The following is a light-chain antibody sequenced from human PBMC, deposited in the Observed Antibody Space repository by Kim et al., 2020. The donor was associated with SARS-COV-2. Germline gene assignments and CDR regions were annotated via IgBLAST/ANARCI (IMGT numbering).Light chain of an antibody. Sequence: QSALTQPASVSGSPGQSITISCTGTSSDVGGYNYVSWYQQHPGKAPKLMIYDVSNRPSGISNRFSGSKSGNTASLTISGLQAEDEGDYYCSSYRSSSPMVFGGGTQLTVL. CDR2: DVS. CDR3: SSYRSSSPMV. J-gene: IGLJ2*01. CDR1: SSDVGGYNY. V-gene: IGLV2-14*03.